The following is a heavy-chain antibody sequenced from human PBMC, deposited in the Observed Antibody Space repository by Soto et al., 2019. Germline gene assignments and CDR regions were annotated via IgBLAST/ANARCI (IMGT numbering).Heavy chain of an antibody. V-gene: IGHV4-39*02. CDR1: GGSISSSTYY. J-gene: IGHJ4*02. CDR3: ARDGSERPATY. Sequence: SETLSLTCTVSGGSISSSTYYWGWIRQPPGKGLEWIGSIYYSGSTYYKPSLKSRVTISVDTSKNQFSLKLSSVTAADTAVYYCARDGSERPATYWGQGILVTVSS. D-gene: IGHD3-10*01. CDR2: IYYSGST.